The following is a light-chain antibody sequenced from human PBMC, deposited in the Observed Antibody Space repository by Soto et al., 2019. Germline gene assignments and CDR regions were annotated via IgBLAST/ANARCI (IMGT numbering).Light chain of an antibody. V-gene: IGKV1-5*03. Sequence: DLQMTQSPSTLSASVGDRVTITCRASQSISSWLAWYQQKPGKAPKLLIYKASSLESGVPSRFSGSGSETEFTLTISSLQPDDFATYYCQQYNRFSTFGQGTKV. J-gene: IGKJ1*01. CDR2: KAS. CDR3: QQYNRFST. CDR1: QSISSW.